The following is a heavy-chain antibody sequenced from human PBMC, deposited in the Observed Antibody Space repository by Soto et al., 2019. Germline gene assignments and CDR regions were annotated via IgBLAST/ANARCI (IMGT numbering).Heavy chain of an antibody. CDR1: GGSISTYY. V-gene: IGHV4-59*01. D-gene: IGHD3-3*01. CDR2: IYYSGST. J-gene: IGHJ4*02. CDR3: ARDGSRYDFWSGPYYFDY. Sequence: QVQLQESGPGLVKPSETLSLTCTVSGGSISTYYWSWIRQPPGKGLEWIGYIYYSGSTKYNPSLKTRVTISVDTSKNQFSLKLSSVSAADTAVYYCARDGSRYDFWSGPYYFDYWGQGTLVTVSS.